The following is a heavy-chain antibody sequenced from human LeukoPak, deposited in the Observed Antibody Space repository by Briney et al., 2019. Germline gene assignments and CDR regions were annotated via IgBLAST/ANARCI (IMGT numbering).Heavy chain of an antibody. Sequence: NPGGSLRLSCAASGFTFSSYAMSWVRQAPGKGLEWVSSISSSSSYIYYADSVKGRFTISRDNAKNSLYLQMNSLRAEDTAVYYCARDYRYYDFWSGYSFDYWGQGTLVTVSS. D-gene: IGHD3-3*01. CDR2: ISSSSSYI. J-gene: IGHJ4*02. CDR3: ARDYRYYDFWSGYSFDY. V-gene: IGHV3-21*01. CDR1: GFTFSSYA.